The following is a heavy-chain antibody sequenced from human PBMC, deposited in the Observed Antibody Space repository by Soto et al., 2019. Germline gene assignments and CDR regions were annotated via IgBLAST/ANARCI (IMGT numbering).Heavy chain of an antibody. J-gene: IGHJ6*03. CDR1: GYTFTNYG. CDR3: ARTTVTASYYYMDV. Sequence: QVQLVQSGAEVKQPGASVKVSCKASGYTFTNYGFTWVRKAPAQRLDWLGENSTYNGNTKYAQKVQGRLSMTTDTSTSTANMELTSLRSDDTALYDCARTTVTASYYYMDVWGKGSTVTVSS. V-gene: IGHV1-18*01. CDR2: NSTYNGNT. D-gene: IGHD4-17*01.